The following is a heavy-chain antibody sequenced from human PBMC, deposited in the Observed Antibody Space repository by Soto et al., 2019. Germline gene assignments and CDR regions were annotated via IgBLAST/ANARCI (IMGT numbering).Heavy chain of an antibody. Sequence: QVQLVQSGAEVKKPGSSVKVSCKASGGTFSSYAISWVRQAPGQVLEWMGGIIPIFGTANYAQKFQGRVTITADESTSTAYMELSSLRSEDTAVYYCARSMARVVVVATLGYWGQGTLVTVSS. CDR2: IIPIFGTA. CDR1: GGTFSSYA. D-gene: IGHD2-15*01. V-gene: IGHV1-69*12. CDR3: ARSMARVVVVATLGY. J-gene: IGHJ4*02.